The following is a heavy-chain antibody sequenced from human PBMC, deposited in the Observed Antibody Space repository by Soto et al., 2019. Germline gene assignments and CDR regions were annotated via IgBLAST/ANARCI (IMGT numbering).Heavy chain of an antibody. CDR1: GGTFSSYT. V-gene: IGHV1-69*02. CDR2: IIPILGIA. D-gene: IGHD3-3*01. J-gene: IGHJ3*02. CDR3: ARSLDDEGDFDI. Sequence: QVQLVQSGAEVKKPGSSVKVSCKASGGTFSSYTISWVRQAPGQGLEWMGRIIPILGIANYAQKFQGRVTITADKSTSTADMELSSMRSEDTAVYYCARSLDDEGDFDIWGHGTMVTVSS.